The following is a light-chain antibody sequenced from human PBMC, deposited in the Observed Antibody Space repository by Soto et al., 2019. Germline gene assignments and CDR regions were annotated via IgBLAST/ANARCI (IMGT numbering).Light chain of an antibody. CDR2: DAS. Sequence: EILLTQSPATLSLSPGERATLSCRASQSVSRYLAWFQQKPGQAPRLLIYDASTRATGVPARFSGSESGTEFTLTISTLQSEDVAVYFCQQYNDWPRTFGGGTKVDIK. J-gene: IGKJ4*01. CDR3: QQYNDWPRT. V-gene: IGKV3-15*01. CDR1: QSVSRY.